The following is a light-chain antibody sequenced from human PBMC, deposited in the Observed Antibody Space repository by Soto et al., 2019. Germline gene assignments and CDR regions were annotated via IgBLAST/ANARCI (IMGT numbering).Light chain of an antibody. Sequence: EIVLTQSPGTLSLSPGERAALSCRASQTMNSKYLAWYQQKPGQAPRLLIHGASSRATGIPDRFSGSGSGPDFTLTISRLQPEDFAVYYCQLYGSFFGPGTKVDVK. V-gene: IGKV3-20*01. CDR1: QTMNSKY. CDR2: GAS. J-gene: IGKJ3*01. CDR3: QLYGSF.